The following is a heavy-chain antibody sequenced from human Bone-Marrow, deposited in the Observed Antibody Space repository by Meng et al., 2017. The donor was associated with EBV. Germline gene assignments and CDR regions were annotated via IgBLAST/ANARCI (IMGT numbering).Heavy chain of an antibody. J-gene: IGHJ4*02. D-gene: IGHD5-18*01. V-gene: IGHV3-11*01. CDR3: ARGKGYSPSAY. CDR2: ISSSGSTI. Sequence: VRVVVSGGGLARLVGSLGSSCAASGFTFSDYYMSWISQAPGKGLEWVSYISSSGSTIYYADSVKGRFTISRDNSKNTVTLQMNSLRAEDTAVYFCARGKGYSPSAYWGQGTLVTVSS. CDR1: GFTFSDYY.